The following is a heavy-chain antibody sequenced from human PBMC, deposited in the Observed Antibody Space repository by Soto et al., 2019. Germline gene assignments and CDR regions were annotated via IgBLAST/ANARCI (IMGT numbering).Heavy chain of an antibody. D-gene: IGHD3-22*01. V-gene: IGHV1-18*01. J-gene: IGHJ5*02. CDR2: ISAYNGNT. CDR3: ARESLMIVGRGTSPDHNWFDP. Sequence: GASVKVSCKASGYTFASYGSRWVRQAPGQGLEWMGWISAYNGNTNYAQKLQGRVTMTTDTSTSTAYMELRSLRSDDTAVYYCARESLMIVGRGTSPDHNWFDPWGQGTLLTVSS. CDR1: GYTFASYG.